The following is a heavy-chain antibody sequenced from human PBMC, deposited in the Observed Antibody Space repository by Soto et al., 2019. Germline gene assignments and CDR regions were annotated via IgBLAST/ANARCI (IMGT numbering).Heavy chain of an antibody. V-gene: IGHV3-30-3*01. CDR2: ISYDGSNK. CDR3: ARGVGYDSSGPTDY. D-gene: IGHD3-22*01. Sequence: QVQLVESGGGVVQPGRSLRLSCAASGFTFSSYAMHWVRQAPGKGLEWVAVISYDGSNKYYADSVKGRFTISRDNSKNTLYLQMNSLRAEDTAVYYCARGVGYDSSGPTDYWGQGTLVTVSS. J-gene: IGHJ4*02. CDR1: GFTFSSYA.